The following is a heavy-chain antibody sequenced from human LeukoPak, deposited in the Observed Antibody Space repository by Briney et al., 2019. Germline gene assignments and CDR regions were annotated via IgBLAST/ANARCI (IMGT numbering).Heavy chain of an antibody. D-gene: IGHD2-2*01. Sequence: GGSLRLSCAESGYTSFNYWMSWVRQAPGKGLEWVANIKQDGSETYYVDSVKGRFIISRENVRRSLFLQMTSLRAEDTAIYYCARGGCSSTRCFAGFFDYWGQGTLVTVSS. CDR1: GYTSFNYW. V-gene: IGHV3-7*04. CDR2: IKQDGSET. J-gene: IGHJ4*02. CDR3: ARGGCSSTRCFAGFFDY.